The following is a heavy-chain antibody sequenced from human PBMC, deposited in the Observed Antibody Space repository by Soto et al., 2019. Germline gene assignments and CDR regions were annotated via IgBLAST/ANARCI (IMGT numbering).Heavy chain of an antibody. Sequence: QVQLVQSGAEVKKPGSSVKVSCKASGGTFSSYAISWVRQAPGQGLEWMGGIIPIFGTANYAQKFQGRVTITADESTSTAYMELSSLRSEDTAVYYCARESGELELPYYYYGMDVWGQGTTVTVSS. V-gene: IGHV1-69*01. CDR3: ARESGELELPYYYYGMDV. J-gene: IGHJ6*02. CDR2: IIPIFGTA. D-gene: IGHD1-7*01. CDR1: GGTFSSYA.